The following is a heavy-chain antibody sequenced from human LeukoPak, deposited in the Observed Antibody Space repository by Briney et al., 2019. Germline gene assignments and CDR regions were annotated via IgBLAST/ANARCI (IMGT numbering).Heavy chain of an antibody. Sequence: SETLSLTCNVSGGSIRSYYWSWIRQPPGKGLEWIGYFFYSGSTKYNPSLKSRVTISVDTSKNHFSLKLNSVTAADTAVYYCARGICAASGSYERPFDSWGQGTLVTVSS. D-gene: IGHD3-10*01. J-gene: IGHJ4*02. CDR3: ARGICAASGSYERPFDS. CDR1: GGSIRSYY. V-gene: IGHV4-59*01. CDR2: FFYSGST.